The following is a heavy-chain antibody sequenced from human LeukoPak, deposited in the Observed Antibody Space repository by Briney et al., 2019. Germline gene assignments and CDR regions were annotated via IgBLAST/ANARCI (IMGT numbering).Heavy chain of an antibody. D-gene: IGHD1-26*01. CDR3: ARDRVKWELPPFDY. CDR2: INTDGSNI. V-gene: IGHV3-74*01. CDR1: GFTFSSYW. Sequence: GGSLRLSCAASGFTFSSYWMSWVRQAPGKGLVWVSHINTDGSNISYADSVKGRFTISRDNAKNTMYLQMNSLRAEDTAVYYCARDRVKWELPPFDYWGQGTLVTVSS. J-gene: IGHJ4*02.